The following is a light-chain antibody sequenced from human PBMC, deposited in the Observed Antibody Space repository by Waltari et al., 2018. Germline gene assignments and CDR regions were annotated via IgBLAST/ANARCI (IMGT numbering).Light chain of an antibody. CDR1: QRVSSN. Sequence: EIVMTQSPATLSVSPGERATLSCRASQRVSSNLAWYQQRPGQAPRLPFSGASTRATGIPARFSGSGSGTEFTLTISILQSEDFAVYYCQQYNDWPRTFGQGTRVEVK. CDR3: QQYNDWPRT. J-gene: IGKJ1*01. CDR2: GAS. V-gene: IGKV3-15*01.